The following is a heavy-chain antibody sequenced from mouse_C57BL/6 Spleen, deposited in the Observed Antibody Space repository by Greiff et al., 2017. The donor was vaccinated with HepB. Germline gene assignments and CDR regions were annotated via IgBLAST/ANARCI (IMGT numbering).Heavy chain of an antibody. CDR3: ARYYSNYEFAY. D-gene: IGHD2-5*01. Sequence: QVQLQQSGAELVKPGASVKLSCKASGYTFTSYWMQWVKQRPGQGLEWIGEIDPSDSYTNYNQKFKGKATLTVDTSSSTAYMQLSSLTSEDSAVYYCARYYSNYEFAYWGQGTLVTVSA. V-gene: IGHV1-50*01. CDR1: GYTFTSYW. CDR2: IDPSDSYT. J-gene: IGHJ3*01.